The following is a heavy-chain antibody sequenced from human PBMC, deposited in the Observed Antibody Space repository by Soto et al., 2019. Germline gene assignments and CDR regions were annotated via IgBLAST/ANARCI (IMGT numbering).Heavy chain of an antibody. Sequence: EVQLLESGGGLVQPGGSLRLSCAASGFTFSSFVMNWVRQAPGKGLEWVSTISPGADVSHYTDSVKGRFTISRDNSRRTLHLQMGSLRVEDAAVYFCVRRAITATTKWGAFDVWGQGTAVTVSS. J-gene: IGHJ3*01. CDR2: ISPGADVS. V-gene: IGHV3-23*01. CDR1: GFTFSSFV. D-gene: IGHD1-20*01. CDR3: VRRAITATTKWGAFDV.